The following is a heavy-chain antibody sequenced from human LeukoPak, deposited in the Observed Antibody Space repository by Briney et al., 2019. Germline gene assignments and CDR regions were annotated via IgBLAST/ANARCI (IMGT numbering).Heavy chain of an antibody. CDR1: GFTFSSYE. CDR3: ARDILTGYYVYYYYCGMDV. D-gene: IGHD3-9*01. V-gene: IGHV3-48*03. J-gene: IGHJ6*04. CDR2: ISSSGSTI. Sequence: GGSLRLSCAASGFTFSSYEMNWVRQAPGKGLEWVSYISSSGSTIYYADSAKGRFTISRDNAKNSLYLQMNSLRAEDTAVYYCARDILTGYYVYYYYCGMDVWGKGTTVTVSS.